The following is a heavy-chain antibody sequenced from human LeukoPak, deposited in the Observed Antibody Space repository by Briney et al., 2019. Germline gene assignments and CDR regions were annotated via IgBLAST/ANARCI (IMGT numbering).Heavy chain of an antibody. CDR3: ARGGGAYSSSYADWFDP. V-gene: IGHV4-34*01. Sequence: SETLSLTCAVYGGSFSGYYWSWIRQPPGKGLEGIGEINHSGSTNYNPSLKSRVTISVDTSKNQFSLKLSSVTAADTAVYYCARGGGAYSSSYADWFDPWGQGTLVTVSS. D-gene: IGHD6-6*01. CDR1: GGSFSGYY. CDR2: INHSGST. J-gene: IGHJ5*02.